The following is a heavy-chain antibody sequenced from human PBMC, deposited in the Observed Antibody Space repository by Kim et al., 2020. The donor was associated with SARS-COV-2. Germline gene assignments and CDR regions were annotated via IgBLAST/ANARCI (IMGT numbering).Heavy chain of an antibody. D-gene: IGHD1-26*01. CDR2: MNPNSGNT. Sequence: ASVKVSCKASGYTFTSYDINWVRQATGQGLEWMGWMNPNSGNTGYAQKFQGRVTMTRNTSISTAYMELSSLRSEDTAVYYCARGSWWALAFDYWGQGTLVTVSS. CDR3: ARGSWWALAFDY. V-gene: IGHV1-8*01. J-gene: IGHJ4*02. CDR1: GYTFTSYD.